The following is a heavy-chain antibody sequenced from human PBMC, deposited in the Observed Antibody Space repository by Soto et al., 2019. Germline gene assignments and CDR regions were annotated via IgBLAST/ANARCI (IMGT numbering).Heavy chain of an antibody. D-gene: IGHD4-17*01. CDR3: AHKGYGDYPSDY. CDR2: IYWDDTK. Sequence: QITLKESGPTLVKPTQTLTLTCTFSGFSLSTSGVGVGWIRQPPGKALEWLAVIYWDDTKHYSPSLTSRLTITPDTSKTRVVLTRTNMDPVDTATYYCAHKGYGDYPSDYWGQGTLVTVSS. V-gene: IGHV2-5*02. J-gene: IGHJ4*02. CDR1: GFSLSTSGVG.